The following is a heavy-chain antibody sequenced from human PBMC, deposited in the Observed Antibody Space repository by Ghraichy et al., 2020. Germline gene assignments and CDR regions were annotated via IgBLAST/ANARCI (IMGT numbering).Heavy chain of an antibody. Sequence: GGSLRLSCSASGFTFSSYAMHWVRQAPGKGLEYVSAISSNGGSTYYADSVKGRFTISRDNSKNTLYLQMSSLRAEDTAVYYCVKDRGIAVASGAFDIWGQGTMVTVSS. CDR3: VKDRGIAVASGAFDI. CDR2: ISSNGGST. D-gene: IGHD6-19*01. V-gene: IGHV3-64D*06. J-gene: IGHJ3*02. CDR1: GFTFSSYA.